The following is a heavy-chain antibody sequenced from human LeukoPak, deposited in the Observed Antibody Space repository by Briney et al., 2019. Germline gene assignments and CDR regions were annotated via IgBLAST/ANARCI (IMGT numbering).Heavy chain of an antibody. Sequence: ASVKVSCKASGYTFTSYYMHWVRQAPGQGLEWMGIINPSGGSTSYAQKFQGRVTMTRDTSTSTVYMELSSLRSEDTAVYYCARDGPTTYSSSWYYDYWGQGTLVTVSS. J-gene: IGHJ4*02. V-gene: IGHV1-46*01. CDR1: GYTFTSYY. CDR2: INPSGGST. D-gene: IGHD6-13*01. CDR3: ARDGPTTYSSSWYYDY.